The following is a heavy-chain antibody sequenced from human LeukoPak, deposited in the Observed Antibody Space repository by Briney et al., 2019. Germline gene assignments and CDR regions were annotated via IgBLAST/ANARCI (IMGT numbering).Heavy chain of an antibody. D-gene: IGHD3-9*01. J-gene: IGHJ5*02. CDR3: ARANYDILTGYYKVVGYNWFDP. CDR1: GYTFTSYG. V-gene: IGHV1-18*01. CDR2: ISAYNGNT. Sequence: GASVKVSCKASGYTFTSYGISWVRQAPGQGLEWMGWISAYNGNTNYAQKLQGRVTMTTDTSTSTAYMELRSLRSDDTAVYYCARANYDILTGYYKVVGYNWFDPWGQGTLVTVSS.